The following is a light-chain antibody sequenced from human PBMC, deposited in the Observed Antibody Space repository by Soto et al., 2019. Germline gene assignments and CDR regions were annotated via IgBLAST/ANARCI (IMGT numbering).Light chain of an antibody. CDR1: SSDVGGYNY. V-gene: IGLV2-8*01. CDR3: SSYAASNNFYFV. CDR2: WVT. J-gene: IGLJ3*02. Sequence: QSVLTQPPSASGSPGQSVTISCTGTSSDVGGYNYVSWYQQYPGRAPKLMIYWVTKRPSGVPDRFSGSKSGNTASLTVSGLQAEDEAEYYCSSYAASNNFYFVFGGGSQLTVL.